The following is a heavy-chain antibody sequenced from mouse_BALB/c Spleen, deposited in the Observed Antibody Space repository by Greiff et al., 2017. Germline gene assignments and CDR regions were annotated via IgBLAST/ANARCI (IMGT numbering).Heavy chain of an antibody. J-gene: IGHJ4*01. D-gene: IGHD2-10*01. V-gene: IGHV3-2*02. CDR3: ASLAYYGKIYAMDY. CDR1: GYSITSDYA. CDR2: ISYSGST. Sequence: EVKLVESGPGLVKPSQSLSLTCTVTGYSITSDYAWNWIRQFPGNKLEWMGYISYSGSTSYNPSLKSRISITRDTSKNQFFLQLNSVTTEDTATYYCASLAYYGKIYAMDYWGQGTSVTVSS.